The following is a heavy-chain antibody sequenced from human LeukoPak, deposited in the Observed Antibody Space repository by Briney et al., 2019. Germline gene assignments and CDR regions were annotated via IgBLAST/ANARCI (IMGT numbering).Heavy chain of an antibody. Sequence: PGGSLRLSCEALDFDFSDYIMNWFRQAPGKGPEWVSSISPSGSDTYYRDAVRGRFTISRDRATNSLLLQMSSLRVEDTALYYCARARIKGFRVQGVGPCDLRGPGTMVSVSS. V-gene: IGHV3-21*06. CDR1: DFDFSDYI. D-gene: IGHD1-14*01. J-gene: IGHJ3*01. CDR2: ISPSGSDT. CDR3: ARARIKGFRVQGVGPCDL.